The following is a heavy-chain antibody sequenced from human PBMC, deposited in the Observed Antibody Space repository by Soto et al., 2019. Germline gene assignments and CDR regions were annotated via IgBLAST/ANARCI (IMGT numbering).Heavy chain of an antibody. D-gene: IGHD3-3*01. CDR1: GGSFSGYY. J-gene: IGHJ5*02. Sequence: SETLSLTCAVYGGSFSGYYWSWIRQPPGKGLEWIGEINHSGSTNYNPSLKSRVTISVDTSKNQFSLKLSSVTAADTAAYYCARARGRFWSSYSHNWFDPWGQGTLVT. CDR3: ARARGRFWSSYSHNWFDP. V-gene: IGHV4-34*01. CDR2: INHSGST.